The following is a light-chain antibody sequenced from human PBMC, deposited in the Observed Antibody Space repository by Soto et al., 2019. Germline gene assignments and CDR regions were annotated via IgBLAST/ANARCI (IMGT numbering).Light chain of an antibody. CDR3: QYYGRSPPYT. CDR1: QSISSSY. Sequence: EIVLTQSPGTLSLSPGEGATLSRRTSQSISSSYLSWFQQRPGQAPRVLIYGASNRASGSPDRFSGSGSGTDFTLTISSLEPEDFAVYYCQYYGRSPPYTFGQGTKLDIK. V-gene: IGKV3-20*01. CDR2: GAS. J-gene: IGKJ2*01.